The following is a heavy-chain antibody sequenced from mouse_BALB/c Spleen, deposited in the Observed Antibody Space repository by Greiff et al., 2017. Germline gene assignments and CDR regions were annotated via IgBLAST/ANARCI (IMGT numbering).Heavy chain of an antibody. CDR3: ARRGYGSSFPYYFDY. CDR2: IYPGSGNT. J-gene: IGHJ2*01. CDR1: GYAFTNYW. Sequence: ESGAELVRPGTSVKISCKASGYAFTNYWLGWVKQRPGHGLEWIGDIYPGSGNTYYNEKFKGKATLTADKSSSTAYMQLSSLTSEDSAVYFCARRGYGSSFPYYFDYWGQGTTLTVSS. D-gene: IGHD1-1*01. V-gene: IGHV1-63*01.